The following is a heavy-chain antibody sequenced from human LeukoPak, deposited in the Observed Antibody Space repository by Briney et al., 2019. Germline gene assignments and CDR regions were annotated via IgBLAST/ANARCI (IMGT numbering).Heavy chain of an antibody. V-gene: IGHV6-1*01. J-gene: IGHJ4*02. CDR3: ARDLDGFEY. Sequence: SQTLSLTCALSGDSVSINSAAWNWIRQSPSRGLEWLGRTYYRSRWYYDYAVSVKSRISLNPDTSKNQFSLQLNSVTPEDTALYYCARDLDGFEYWGQGTLVTVSS. CDR2: TYYRSRWYY. CDR1: GDSVSINSAA.